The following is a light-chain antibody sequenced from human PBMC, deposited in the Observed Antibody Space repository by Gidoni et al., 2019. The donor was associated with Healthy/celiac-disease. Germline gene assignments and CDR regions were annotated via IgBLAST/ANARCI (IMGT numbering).Light chain of an antibody. CDR3: QQYNSYSWT. Sequence: DIHMTQSPSTLSASVVDIVTITCRSSQSISSWLAWYQQKPGKAPKLLIYKASSLESGVPSRFSGSGSGTEFTITISSMKPDDFATYYCQQYNSYSWTLGQGTKVEIK. J-gene: IGKJ1*01. CDR1: QSISSW. V-gene: IGKV1-5*03. CDR2: KAS.